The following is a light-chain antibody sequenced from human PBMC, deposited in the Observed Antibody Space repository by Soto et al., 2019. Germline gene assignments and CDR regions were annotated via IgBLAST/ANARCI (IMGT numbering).Light chain of an antibody. CDR3: QQSYSMWT. CDR2: AAS. Sequence: DIQMTQSPSSLSASVGDRVTITCRASQSISNYLDWYQHKAGKAPKLLIYAASTLQSGVPSRFSGSGSGTDFTLTISSLHPEDFATYYCQQSYSMWTFGQGTKVEVK. V-gene: IGKV1-39*01. J-gene: IGKJ1*01. CDR1: QSISNY.